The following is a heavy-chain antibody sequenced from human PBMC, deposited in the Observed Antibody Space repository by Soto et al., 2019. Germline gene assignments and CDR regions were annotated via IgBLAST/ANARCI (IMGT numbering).Heavy chain of an antibody. CDR2: IYSSGST. CDR3: ARQRAVSGSSYWYFDL. J-gene: IGHJ2*01. D-gene: IGHD6-19*01. CDR1: GGSINSYY. Sequence: QVQLQESGPGLVKPSETLSLTCTVSGGSINSYYWSWIRQSPGKGPEWIGYIYSSGSTNYNPSLRSRVTRSVDTSKTKFALKMSSVAPADTAIYFCARQRAVSGSSYWYFDLWGRGTLVTVSS. V-gene: IGHV4-59*01.